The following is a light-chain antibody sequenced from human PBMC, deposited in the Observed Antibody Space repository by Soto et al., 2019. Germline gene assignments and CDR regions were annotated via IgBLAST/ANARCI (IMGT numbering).Light chain of an antibody. Sequence: QSALTQPASVSGSPGQPITISCTGSSSDVGAYNFVSWYQHHPGKAPKLILYEVTTRPSGVSSRFSGSKSGNTASLTISGLQADDEANYYCSSYTSSNTPYVFGTGTKVTVL. J-gene: IGLJ1*01. CDR2: EVT. CDR3: SSYTSSNTPYV. V-gene: IGLV2-14*01. CDR1: SSDVGAYNF.